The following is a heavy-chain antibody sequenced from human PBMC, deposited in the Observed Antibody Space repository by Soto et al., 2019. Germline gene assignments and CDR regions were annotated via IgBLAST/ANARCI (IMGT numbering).Heavy chain of an antibody. CDR3: AVAAVREIMAQESSGMAV. D-gene: IGHD3-10*01. J-gene: IGHJ6*02. V-gene: IGHV1-69*01. CDR2: IMPPVASE. Sequence: QVQLVQSGAEVKTPGSSVKVSCKASGGTLSDYAISWVRQAPGQGLDGMGGIMPPVASEDYAQNFEGRLTISADESTSTAKLELSSLRSDETAVYYGAVAAVREIMAQESSGMAVWGQGTTVIVSS. CDR1: GGTLSDYA.